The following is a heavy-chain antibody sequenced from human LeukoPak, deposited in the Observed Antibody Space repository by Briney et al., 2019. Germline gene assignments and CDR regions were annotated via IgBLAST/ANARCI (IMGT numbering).Heavy chain of an antibody. CDR3: ARDLDIVVVTAPSDY. CDR1: VYPFTSYY. CDR2: INSSGWST. D-gene: IGHD2-21*02. J-gene: IGHJ4*02. Sequence: ASGKVSCTASVYPFTSYYMHWVRQAPCQGLEWMGRINSSGWSTSYAQNFQGRATMTRHTSTRTVYMELSSLRSEDTAVYYCARDLDIVVVTAPSDYWGQGPLVTVSS. V-gene: IGHV1-46*01.